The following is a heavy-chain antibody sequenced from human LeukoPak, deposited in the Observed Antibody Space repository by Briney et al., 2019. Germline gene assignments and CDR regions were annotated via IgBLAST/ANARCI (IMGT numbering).Heavy chain of an antibody. V-gene: IGHV4-39*07. J-gene: IGHJ6*03. D-gene: IGHD6-25*01. CDR2: IYYSGST. CDR3: ARERRADYYYYMDV. Sequence: SETLSLTCTVSGVSISSSSYYWGWLRQPPGKGLEWIGSIYYSGSTYYNPSLKSRVTISVDTSKNQFSLKLSSVTAADTAVYYCARERRADYYYYMDVWGKGTTVTVSS. CDR1: GVSISSSSYY.